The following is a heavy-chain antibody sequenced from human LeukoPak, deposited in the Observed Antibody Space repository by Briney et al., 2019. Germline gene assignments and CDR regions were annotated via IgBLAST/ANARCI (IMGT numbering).Heavy chain of an antibody. CDR3: ARDSSVGAI. J-gene: IGHJ4*02. CDR1: GYTFTSYA. V-gene: IGHV1-3*01. Sequence: GATVKVSCKASGYTFTSYAMHWVRQAPGQRLEWMGWINAGNGNTKYSQKLQGRVTMTTDTSTSTAYMELRSLRSDDTAVYYCARDSSVGAIWGQGTLVTVSS. CDR2: INAGNGNT. D-gene: IGHD1-26*01.